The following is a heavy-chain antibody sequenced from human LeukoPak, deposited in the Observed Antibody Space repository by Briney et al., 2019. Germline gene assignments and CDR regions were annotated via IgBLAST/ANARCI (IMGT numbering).Heavy chain of an antibody. D-gene: IGHD6-25*01. CDR2: INPNSGGT. CDR3: ASRSIAADKYYFDY. V-gene: IGHV1-2*02. J-gene: IGHJ4*02. CDR1: GYTFTGYY. Sequence: GASVKVSCKASGYTFTGYYMHWVRQAPGQGLEWMGWINPNSGGTNYAQKFQGRVTMTRDTSISTAYMELSRLRSDDTAVYYCASRSIAADKYYFDYWGQGTLVTVSS.